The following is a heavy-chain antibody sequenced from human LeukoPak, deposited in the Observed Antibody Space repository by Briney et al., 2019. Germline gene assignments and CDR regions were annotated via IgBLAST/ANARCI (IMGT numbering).Heavy chain of an antibody. CDR3: AASGGSYYNY. CDR1: GFTFDDYA. CDR2: ISWNSGSI. D-gene: IGHD1-26*01. J-gene: IGHJ4*02. V-gene: IGHV3-9*01. Sequence: GGSLRLSCAASGFTFDDYAMHWVRQAPGKGLEWVSGISWNSGSIGYADSVKGRFTISRDNAKNSLYLQMNSLRAEDTALYYRAASGGSYYNYWGQGTLVTVSS.